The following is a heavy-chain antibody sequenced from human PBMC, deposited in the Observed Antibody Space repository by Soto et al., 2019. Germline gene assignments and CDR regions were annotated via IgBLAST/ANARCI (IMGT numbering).Heavy chain of an antibody. Sequence: DSVKVSCKVSGYTLTELSMHWVRHAPGKGLEWMGGFDPEDGETIYAQKFQGRVTMTEDTSTDTAYMELSSLRSEETAVYYGATGSRGSGDFDDGGQGIVGTVSS. CDR1: GYTLTELS. J-gene: IGHJ4*02. CDR3: ATGSRGSGDFDD. CDR2: FDPEDGET. V-gene: IGHV1-24*01. D-gene: IGHD1-26*01.